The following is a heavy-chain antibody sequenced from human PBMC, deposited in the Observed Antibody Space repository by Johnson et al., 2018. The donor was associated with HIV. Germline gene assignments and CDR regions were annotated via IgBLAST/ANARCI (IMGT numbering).Heavy chain of an antibody. J-gene: IGHJ3*02. CDR1: GFTFSSYD. V-gene: IGHV3-30*19. D-gene: IGHD1-1*01. CDR3: ARAYNYPI. CDR2: ISYDGSNK. Sequence: QMLLVESGGGVVQPGGSLRLSCAASGFTFSSYDMHWVRQAPGKGLEWVAVISYDGSNKYYADSVKGRFTISRDNFKNTLFLQMNSLRVEDTAVYYCARAYNYPIWGQGTMVTVSS.